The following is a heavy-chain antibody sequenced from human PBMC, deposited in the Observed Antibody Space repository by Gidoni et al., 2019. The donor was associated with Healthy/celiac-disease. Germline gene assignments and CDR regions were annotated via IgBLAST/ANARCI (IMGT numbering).Heavy chain of an antibody. D-gene: IGHD2-2*01. CDR2: INNSGST. Sequence: QVQLQQWGAGLLKPSETLSLTCAVYGGSVIGYYWSWIRQPPGKGLEWIGEINNSGSTNSNQSLKSRVTISVETYKNQFSLKLSFVTAADTAVYDCAVVPAAKNAFDIWGQGTMVTVSS. J-gene: IGHJ3*02. V-gene: IGHV4-34*01. CDR3: AVVPAAKNAFDI. CDR1: GGSVIGYY.